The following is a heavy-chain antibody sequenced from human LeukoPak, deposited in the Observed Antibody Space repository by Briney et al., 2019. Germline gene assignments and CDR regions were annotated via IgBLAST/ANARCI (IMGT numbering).Heavy chain of an antibody. CDR3: ARSQQWLVDY. CDR2: TYYRSKWFN. J-gene: IGHJ4*02. Sequence: SQTLSLTCAISGDSVSTNSAAWNRIRQSPSRGLEWLGRTYYRSKWFNDYAVSVKSRIIINPDTSKNQFSLQLNSVTPEDTAVYYCARSQQWLVDYWGQGTLVTVSS. D-gene: IGHD6-19*01. V-gene: IGHV6-1*01. CDR1: GDSVSTNSAA.